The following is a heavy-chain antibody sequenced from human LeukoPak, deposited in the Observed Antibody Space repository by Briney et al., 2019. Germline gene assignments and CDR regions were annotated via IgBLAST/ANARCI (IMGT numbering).Heavy chain of an antibody. J-gene: IGHJ4*02. CDR1: GFTFSSYW. V-gene: IGHV3-74*01. D-gene: IGHD7-27*01. CDR2: IASDGSST. CDR3: ARETPGAGHFDY. Sequence: GSLRLSCAASGFTFSSYWMNWVRQAPGKGLVWVSRIASDGSSTTYADSVKGRFSISRDNAKNTLYLQMNSLRVEDTAVYYCARETPGAGHFDYWGQGSLVTVSS.